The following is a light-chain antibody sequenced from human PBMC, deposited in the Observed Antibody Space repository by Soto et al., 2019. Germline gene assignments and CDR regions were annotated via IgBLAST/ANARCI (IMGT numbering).Light chain of an antibody. CDR2: GAS. V-gene: IGKV3-20*01. Sequence: IVLTQSPGTLSLSPGARATLSCRASQSGSSSYLAWYQQKAGLAPRLLIYGASTRATGIPDRFSGSGSGTDFTLTIRRLEPEDIAVAVCQHYGYCQWTFGQGTKVESK. CDR3: QHYGYCQWT. J-gene: IGKJ1*01. CDR1: QSGSSSY.